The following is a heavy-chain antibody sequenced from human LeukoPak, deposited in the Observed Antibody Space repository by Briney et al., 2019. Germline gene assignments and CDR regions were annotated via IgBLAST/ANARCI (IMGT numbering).Heavy chain of an antibody. V-gene: IGHV3-53*01. CDR2: IYSGGST. Sequence: GGSLRLSCAASGFTVSSNYMSWVRQAPGKGLEWVSVIYSGGSTYYADSVKGRFTISRDNSKNTLYPQMNSLRAEDTAVYYCAREDSSGQYYFDYWGQGTLVTVSS. CDR3: AREDSSGQYYFDY. D-gene: IGHD6-19*01. J-gene: IGHJ4*02. CDR1: GFTVSSNY.